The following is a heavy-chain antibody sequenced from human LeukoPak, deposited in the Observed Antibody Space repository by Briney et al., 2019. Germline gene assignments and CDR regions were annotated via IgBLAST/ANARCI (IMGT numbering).Heavy chain of an antibody. CDR1: GFTFSSYS. V-gene: IGHV3-48*01. CDR3: AREGGGYCSSTSCYGWY. Sequence: PGGSLRLSCAASGFTFSSYSMNWVRQAPGKGLERVSYISSSSSTIYYADSVKGRFTISRDNAKNSLYLQMNSLRAEDTAVYYCAREGGGYCSSTSCYGWYWGQGTLVTVSS. J-gene: IGHJ4*02. CDR2: ISSSSSTI. D-gene: IGHD2-2*01.